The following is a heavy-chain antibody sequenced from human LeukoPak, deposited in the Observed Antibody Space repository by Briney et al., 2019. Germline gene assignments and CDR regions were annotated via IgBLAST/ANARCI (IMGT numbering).Heavy chain of an antibody. V-gene: IGHV3-21*01. CDR1: GFTFNNYN. Sequence: GGSLRLSCAASGFTFNNYNMNWVRQAPGKGLEWVSSISRSSIYIYYANSVKGRFTISRDNAKKSLYLQMNSLRAEDTAVYFCAKSTRAVMAMMDVWGKGTTVTVSS. CDR3: AKSTRAVMAMMDV. CDR2: ISRSSIYI. J-gene: IGHJ6*04. D-gene: IGHD3-16*01.